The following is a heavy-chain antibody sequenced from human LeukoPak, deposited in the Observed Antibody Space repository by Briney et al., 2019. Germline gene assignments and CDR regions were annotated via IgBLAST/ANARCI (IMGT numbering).Heavy chain of an antibody. CDR2: IYYTGST. J-gene: IGHJ2*01. Sequence: SETLSLTCGVSGGSISRGDYSWSWIRQPPGKGLEWIGYIYYTGSTQYNPSLKSRVTMSLDKSKNQLSLKLSSVTAADTAVYYCAREGLGFDLWGRGTLVTVSS. V-gene: IGHV4-30-4*07. CDR3: AREGLGFDL. CDR1: GGSISRGDYS.